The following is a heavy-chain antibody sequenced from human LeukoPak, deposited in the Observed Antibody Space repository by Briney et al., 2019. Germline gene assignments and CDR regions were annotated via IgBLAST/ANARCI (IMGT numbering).Heavy chain of an antibody. J-gene: IGHJ4*02. CDR1: GFTFSSYA. V-gene: IGHV3-23*01. CDR2: IGAGGGNT. CDR3: AQRGAFTSDPLDY. Sequence: GGSLRLSCAASGFTFSSYAMNWVRQAPGKGLEWVSTIGAGGGNTYYADSGKGRLTISRPTAKTTLYLQMTSLRADETAVYYCAQRGAFTSDPLDYWGQGTLVTVSS. D-gene: IGHD3-16*01.